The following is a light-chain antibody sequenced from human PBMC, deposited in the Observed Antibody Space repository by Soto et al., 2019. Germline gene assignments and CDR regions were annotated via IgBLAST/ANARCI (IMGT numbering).Light chain of an antibody. V-gene: IGKV1-27*01. CDR1: QSISNY. Sequence: DIQMTQSPSSLSASVGDIVTITCRASQSISNYLAWYQQKPGKVPKLLIYAASTLQSGVPSRFSGSGSGTDFTLTISSLQPEDVATYYCQMYNSAPGTFGQGTNVDIK. J-gene: IGKJ1*01. CDR2: AAS. CDR3: QMYNSAPGT.